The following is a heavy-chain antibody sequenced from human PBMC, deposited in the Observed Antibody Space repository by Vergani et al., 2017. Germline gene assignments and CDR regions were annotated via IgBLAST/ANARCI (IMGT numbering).Heavy chain of an antibody. J-gene: IGHJ5*02. CDR2: IRYDGSNK. V-gene: IGHV3-30*02. CDR1: GFTFSSYG. Sequence: QVQLVESGGGVVQPGGSLRLSCAASGFTFSSYGMHWVRQAPGKGLEWVAFIRYDGSNKYYADSVKGRFTISRDNSKNTLYLQMNSLRAEDTAVYYCAKDYQRQRSVRWVDPWGQGTLVTVSS. D-gene: IGHD6-25*01. CDR3: AKDYQRQRSVRWVDP.